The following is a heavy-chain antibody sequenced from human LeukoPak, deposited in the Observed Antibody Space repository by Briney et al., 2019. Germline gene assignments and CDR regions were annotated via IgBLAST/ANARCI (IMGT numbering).Heavy chain of an antibody. CDR1: GGSISSYY. CDR3: ARDADCSSTSCYLNWFDP. J-gene: IGHJ5*02. CDR2: IYTSGST. V-gene: IGHV4-4*07. Sequence: SETLSLTCTVSGGSISSYYWSWIRQPAGKGLEWIGRIYTSGSTNYNPSLTSRVTMSVDTSKNQFSLKLSSVTAADTAVYYCARDADCSSTSCYLNWFDPWGQGTLVTVSS. D-gene: IGHD2-2*01.